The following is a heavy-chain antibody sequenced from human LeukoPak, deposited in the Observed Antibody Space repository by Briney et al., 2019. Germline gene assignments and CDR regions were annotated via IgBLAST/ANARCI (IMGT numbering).Heavy chain of an antibody. J-gene: IGHJ4*02. V-gene: IGHV3-53*04. CDR2: IYSGGST. D-gene: IGHD5-24*01. Sequence: TGGSLRLSCAASGFTVSSNYMSWVRQAPGKGLEWVSVIYSGGSTYYADSVKGRFTISRHNSKNTLYLQMNSLRAEDTAVYYCARGPPSQMATNRNYFDYWGQGTLVTVSS. CDR3: ARGPPSQMATNRNYFDY. CDR1: GFTVSSNY.